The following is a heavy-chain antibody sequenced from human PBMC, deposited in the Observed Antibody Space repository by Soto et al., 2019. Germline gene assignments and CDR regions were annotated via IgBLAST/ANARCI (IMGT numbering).Heavy chain of an antibody. CDR1: GFTFSSYS. D-gene: IGHD6-13*01. Sequence: PVGSLRLSCAASGFTFSSYSMNWVRQAPGKGLEWVSSISSSSSYIYYADSVKGRFTISRDNAKNSLYLQMNSLRAEDTAVYYCARERIAAAGPGDYYYYYGMDVWGQGTTVTVSS. CDR3: ARERIAAAGPGDYYYYYGMDV. V-gene: IGHV3-21*01. J-gene: IGHJ6*02. CDR2: ISSSSSYI.